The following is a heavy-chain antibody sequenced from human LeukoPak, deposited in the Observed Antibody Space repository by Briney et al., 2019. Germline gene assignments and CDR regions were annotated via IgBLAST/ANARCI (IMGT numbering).Heavy chain of an antibody. CDR2: MNPNSGNT. CDR3: ARGDYYDSSGSNWFDP. D-gene: IGHD3-22*01. CDR1: GYTFTSYG. Sequence: ASVKVSCKASGYTFTSYGINWVRQATGQGLEWMGWMNPNSGNTGYAQKFQGRVTMTRNTSISTAYMELSSLRSEDTAVYYCARGDYYDSSGSNWFDPWGQGTLVTVSS. J-gene: IGHJ5*02. V-gene: IGHV1-8*02.